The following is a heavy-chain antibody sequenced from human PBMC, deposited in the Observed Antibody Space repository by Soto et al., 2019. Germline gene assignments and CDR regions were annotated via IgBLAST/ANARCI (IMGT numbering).Heavy chain of an antibody. CDR1: GYTFTSYA. Sequence: QVQLVQSGAEVKKPGASVKVACKASGYTFTSYAMHWVRQAPGQRLEWMGWINAGNGNTKYSQKFQGRVTITRDTSASTAYMELSSLRSEDTAVYYCARGLAPYYFDYWGQGTLVTVSS. V-gene: IGHV1-3*01. D-gene: IGHD6-19*01. CDR3: ARGLAPYYFDY. J-gene: IGHJ4*02. CDR2: INAGNGNT.